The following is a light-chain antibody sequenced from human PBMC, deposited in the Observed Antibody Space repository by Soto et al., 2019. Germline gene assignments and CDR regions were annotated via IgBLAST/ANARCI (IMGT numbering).Light chain of an antibody. Sequence: IVMTQSPGTLSVSPGERATLFCRASQSVRSSLAWYQQKPGQAPRLLIYGASNRATGIPARFSGSGSGTDFTLTISSLEPEDFAVYYCQQRSNWPPITFGQGTRLEIK. CDR3: QQRSNWPPIT. CDR2: GAS. CDR1: QSVRSS. V-gene: IGKV3-11*01. J-gene: IGKJ5*01.